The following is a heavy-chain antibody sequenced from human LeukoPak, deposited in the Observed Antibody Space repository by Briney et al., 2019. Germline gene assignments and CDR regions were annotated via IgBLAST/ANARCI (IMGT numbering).Heavy chain of an antibody. V-gene: IGHV4-59*11. J-gene: IGHJ5*02. CDR2: MYYSGST. D-gene: IGHD5-12*01. CDR3: ARDTYDYYFDP. CDR1: GDSINSHH. Sequence: PSETLSLTCTVSGDSINSHHWNWIRQPPGKGLEWIGYMYYSGSTKYNPSLKSRVAISIDTSKNQFSLKLSSVTAADTAVYYCARDTYDYYFDPWGQGTLVTVSS.